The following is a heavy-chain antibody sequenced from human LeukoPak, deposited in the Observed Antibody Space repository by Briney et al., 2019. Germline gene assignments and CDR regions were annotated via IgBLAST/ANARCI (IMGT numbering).Heavy chain of an antibody. Sequence: SETLSLTCTVSGDSLSSTTYYWGWIRQTPGKGLEWIGSIYYSGSTYYNPSLKSRVTISVDTSKNQFSLKLSSVTAADTAVYYCATKEYVAARHKAFDIWGQGTMVTVSS. J-gene: IGHJ3*02. CDR1: GDSLSSTTYY. V-gene: IGHV4-39*07. CDR2: IYYSGST. CDR3: ATKEYVAARHKAFDI. D-gene: IGHD6-6*01.